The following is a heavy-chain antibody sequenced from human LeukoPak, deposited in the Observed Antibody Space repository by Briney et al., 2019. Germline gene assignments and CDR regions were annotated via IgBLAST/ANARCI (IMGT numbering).Heavy chain of an antibody. CDR1: GYTFTSYD. CDR2: MNPNSGNT. Sequence: GASVKVSCKASGYTFTSYDINWVRQATRQGLEWMGWMNPNSGNTGYAQKFQGRVTMTRNTSISTAYMELSSLRSEDTAVYYCARGHTSGGFEWLVLLDYYYYGMDVWGQGTTVTVSS. V-gene: IGHV1-8*01. CDR3: ARGHTSGGFEWLVLLDYYYYGMDV. J-gene: IGHJ6*02. D-gene: IGHD6-19*01.